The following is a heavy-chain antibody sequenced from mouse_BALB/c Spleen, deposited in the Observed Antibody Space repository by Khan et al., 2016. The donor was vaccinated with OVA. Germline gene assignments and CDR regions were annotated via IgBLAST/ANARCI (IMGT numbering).Heavy chain of an antibody. CDR2: ISSGGTP. D-gene: IGHD2-14*01. CDR3: TREAYGYDEYYLDY. J-gene: IGHJ2*01. V-gene: IGHV5-6-5*01. Sequence: EVELVESGGGLVKPGGSLKLSCAASGFTFSSYVMSWVRQTPEKRLAWVASISSGGTPYYPDSVKGRFTISRDNAMNILYLQMSSLRSEDTAIYYSTREAYGYDEYYLDYWGQGTTLTVSS. CDR1: GFTFSSYV.